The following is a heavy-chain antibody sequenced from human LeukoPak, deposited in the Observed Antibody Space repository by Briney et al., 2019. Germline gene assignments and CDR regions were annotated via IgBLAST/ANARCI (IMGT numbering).Heavy chain of an antibody. Sequence: GESLKISCKGSGYSFTNYWIGWVRQMPGKGLEWMGIIYPGDSDTRYSPSFQGQVTISADKSISTAYLQWSSLKASDTAMYYCARPRLGDGYLYGMDVWGQGTTVTVSS. CDR3: ARPRLGDGYLYGMDV. CDR2: IYPGDSDT. D-gene: IGHD5-24*01. V-gene: IGHV5-51*01. CDR1: GYSFTNYW. J-gene: IGHJ6*02.